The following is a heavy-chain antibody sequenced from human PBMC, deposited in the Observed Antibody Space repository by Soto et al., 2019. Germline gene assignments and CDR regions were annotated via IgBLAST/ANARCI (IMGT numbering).Heavy chain of an antibody. CDR1: GGSISSGDYY. CDR3: ARPSSTMIVDC. V-gene: IGHV4-30-4*01. Sequence: SETLSLTCTGSGGSISSGDYYWSWIRQPPGKGLEWIGYIYYSGSTYYNPSLKSRVTISVDTSKNQFSLKLSSVTAADTAVYYCARPSSTMIVDCWGQGTLVTVSS. J-gene: IGHJ4*02. D-gene: IGHD3-22*01. CDR2: IYYSGST.